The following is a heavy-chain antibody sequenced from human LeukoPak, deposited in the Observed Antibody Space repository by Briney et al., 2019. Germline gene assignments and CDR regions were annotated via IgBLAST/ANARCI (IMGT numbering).Heavy chain of an antibody. J-gene: IGHJ4*02. V-gene: IGHV4-34*01. CDR3: ARGVLI. CDR1: GGSFSGYY. D-gene: IGHD3-16*01. CDR2: INHSGST. Sequence: ASETLSLTCAVYGGSFSGYYWSWIRQPPGKGLEWIGEINHSGSTNYNPSLKSRVTISVDTSKNQFSLKLSSVTAADTAVYYCARGVLIWGQGTLVTVPS.